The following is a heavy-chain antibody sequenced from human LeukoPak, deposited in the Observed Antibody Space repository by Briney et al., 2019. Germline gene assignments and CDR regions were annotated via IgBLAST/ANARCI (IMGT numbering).Heavy chain of an antibody. CDR2: INTNTGNP. CDR3: ARESRYPGYYYGMDV. Sequence: ASVKVSCKASGYTFTSYYMHWVRQAPGQGLEWMGWINTNTGNPTYAQGFTGRFVFSLDISVSTAYLQISSLKAEDTAVYYCARESRYPGYYYGMDVWGQGTTVTVSS. D-gene: IGHD1-1*01. J-gene: IGHJ6*02. V-gene: IGHV7-4-1*02. CDR1: GYTFTSYY.